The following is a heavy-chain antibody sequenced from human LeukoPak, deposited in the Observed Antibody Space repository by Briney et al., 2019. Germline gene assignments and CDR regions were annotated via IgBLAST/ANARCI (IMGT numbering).Heavy chain of an antibody. CDR2: MNPNSGNT. Sequence: ASVKVSCKASGYTFTSYDINWVRQATGQGLEWMGWMNPNSGNTGYAQKFQGRVTMTTDTSTSTAYMELRSLRSDDTAVYYCARAVTMVRGTPDYWGQGTLVTVSS. D-gene: IGHD3-10*01. V-gene: IGHV1-8*01. CDR3: ARAVTMVRGTPDY. CDR1: GYTFTSYD. J-gene: IGHJ4*02.